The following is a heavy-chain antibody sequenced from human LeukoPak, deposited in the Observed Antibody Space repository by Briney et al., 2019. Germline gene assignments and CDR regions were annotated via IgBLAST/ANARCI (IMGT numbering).Heavy chain of an antibody. D-gene: IGHD3-10*01. V-gene: IGHV4-31*03. J-gene: IGHJ6*01. Sequence: SETLSLTCTVSGGSISSGGYYWSWIRQHPGKGLEWIGYIYYSGSTYYNPSLKSRVTISVDTSKNQFCLKLSSVTAADTAVYFCARAFGAYYYRIDGWGQGTTVTVSS. CDR3: ARAFGAYYYRIDG. CDR2: IYYSGST. CDR1: GGSISSGGYY.